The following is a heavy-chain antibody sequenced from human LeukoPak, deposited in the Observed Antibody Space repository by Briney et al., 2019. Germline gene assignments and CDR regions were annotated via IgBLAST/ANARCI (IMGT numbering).Heavy chain of an antibody. CDR2: IYYSGST. D-gene: IGHD3-22*01. J-gene: IGHJ4*02. Sequence: PSETLSLTCTVSGGSISSYYWSWIRQPPGKGLEWSGYIYYSGSTNYNPSLKSRVTISVDTSKNQFSLKLSSVTAADTAVYYCARDTGSRTYYYDSSGYLGFDYWGQGTLVTVSS. CDR1: GGSISSYY. V-gene: IGHV4-59*12. CDR3: ARDTGSRTYYYDSSGYLGFDY.